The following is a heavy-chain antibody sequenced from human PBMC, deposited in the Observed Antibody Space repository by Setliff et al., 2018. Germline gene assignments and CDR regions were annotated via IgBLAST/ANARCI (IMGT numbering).Heavy chain of an antibody. Sequence: SETLSLTCTVSGDSMSSYYWSWIRQSPGKGLEWIGYVHYSGDSNYNPSLKSRVTMSVDTSKDQFSLNLRSVTAADTAVYYCARQPSSGRYYNPRPYYFDFWGQGTLVTVSS. CDR3: ARQPSSGRYYNPRPYYFDF. V-gene: IGHV4-59*01. CDR1: GDSMSSYY. CDR2: VHYSGDS. D-gene: IGHD3-10*01. J-gene: IGHJ4*02.